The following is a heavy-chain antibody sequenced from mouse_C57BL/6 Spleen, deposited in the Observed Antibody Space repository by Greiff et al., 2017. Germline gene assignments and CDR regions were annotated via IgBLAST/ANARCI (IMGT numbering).Heavy chain of an antibody. Sequence: EVQLQESGGGLVQPGGSMKLSCAASGFSFSDAWMDWVRQSPEKGLEWVAEIRNKANNHATYYAESVKGRFTISRDDSNSSVYLQMHSLRAKDTGIYDCTRVGYAMDYWGQGTSVTVPS. V-gene: IGHV6-6*01. CDR3: TRVGYAMDY. CDR1: GFSFSDAW. CDR2: IRNKANNHAT. J-gene: IGHJ4*01.